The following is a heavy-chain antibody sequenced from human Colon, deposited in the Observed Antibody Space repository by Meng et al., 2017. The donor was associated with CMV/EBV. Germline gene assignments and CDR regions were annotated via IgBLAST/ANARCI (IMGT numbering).Heavy chain of an antibody. CDR2: IKQDGSEN. D-gene: IGHD5-18*01. CDR3: ARDTAGDY. Sequence: GESLKISCAAPGFTFSTYWMSWVRQAPGKGLEWVANIKQDGSENYYVDSVKGRFTISRDNAKNSLYLQMNSLRAEDTALYYCARDTAGDYWGQGTLVTVSS. V-gene: IGHV3-7*01. J-gene: IGHJ4*02. CDR1: GFTFSTYW.